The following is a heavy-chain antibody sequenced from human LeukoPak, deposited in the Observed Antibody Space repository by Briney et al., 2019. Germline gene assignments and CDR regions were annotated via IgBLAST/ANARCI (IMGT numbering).Heavy chain of an antibody. D-gene: IGHD5-18*01. CDR2: INHSGSA. J-gene: IGHJ6*03. CDR3: AREPGGARGYSYGYGYYYYMDV. V-gene: IGHV4-34*01. Sequence: SETLSLTCAVNSVSFSGYYWTWIRQPPGKGLEWIGEINHSGSANYNPSLKSRVTISVDTSKNQFSLKLSSVTAADTAVYYCAREPGGARGYSYGYGYYYYMDVWGKGTTVTVSS. CDR1: SVSFSGYY.